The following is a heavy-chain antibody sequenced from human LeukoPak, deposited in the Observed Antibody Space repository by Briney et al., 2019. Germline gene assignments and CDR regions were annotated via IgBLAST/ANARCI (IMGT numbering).Heavy chain of an antibody. V-gene: IGHV4-59*08. CDR2: IYYSGST. CDR1: GGSISSYY. J-gene: IGHJ4*02. Sequence: PSETLSLTCTVSGGSISSYYWSWIRQPPGKGLEWIGHIYYSGSTNYNPSLKSRVTISLDTSKNQISLKLSSVTAADTAVYYCARHTTVVPPHYFDYWGQGTLVTVSS. CDR3: ARHTTVVPPHYFDY. D-gene: IGHD4-23*01.